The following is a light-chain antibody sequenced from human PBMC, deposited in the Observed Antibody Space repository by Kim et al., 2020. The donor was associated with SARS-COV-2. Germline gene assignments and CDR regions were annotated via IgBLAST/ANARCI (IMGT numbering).Light chain of an antibody. Sequence: GSVGDRVTITCRASKDISNYLAWFQLKPVKAPKLLIYAASALQPGVPSRFSGSGSGTDFTLTVTSLQPEDVATYYCQKCDSAPWTFGQGTKVDIK. V-gene: IGKV1-27*01. CDR3: QKCDSAPWT. CDR2: AAS. CDR1: KDISNY. J-gene: IGKJ1*01.